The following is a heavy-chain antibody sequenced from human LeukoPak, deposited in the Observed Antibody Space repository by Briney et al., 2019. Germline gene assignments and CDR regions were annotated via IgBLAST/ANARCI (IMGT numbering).Heavy chain of an antibody. J-gene: IGHJ6*02. V-gene: IGHV3-23*01. CDR2: ITIGYTT. D-gene: IGHD2-2*02. CDR3: LNMYTTNYRYGMDV. Sequence: PGGSLRLSCAASGFSFSSYAMSWVRQAPGEGLEWVSVITIGYTTYYADSVKGRFTISRDNSKNTLYLQMNSLRAEDTAIYYCLNMYTTNYRYGMDVWGQGTTVTVSS. CDR1: GFSFSSYA.